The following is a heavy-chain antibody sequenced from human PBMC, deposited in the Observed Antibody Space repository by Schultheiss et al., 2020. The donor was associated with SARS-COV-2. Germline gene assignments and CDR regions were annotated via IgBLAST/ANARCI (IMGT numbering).Heavy chain of an antibody. CDR3: ARGRLLWFGELSNNWFDP. J-gene: IGHJ5*02. CDR2: INWNGGST. V-gene: IGHV3-20*04. CDR1: GFTFSSYG. Sequence: GGSLRLSCAASGFTFSSYGMHWVRQALGKGLEWVSGINWNGGSTGYADSVKGRFTISRDNAKNTLYLQMNSLRAEDTAVYYCARGRLLWFGELSNNWFDPWGQGTLVTVSS. D-gene: IGHD3-10*01.